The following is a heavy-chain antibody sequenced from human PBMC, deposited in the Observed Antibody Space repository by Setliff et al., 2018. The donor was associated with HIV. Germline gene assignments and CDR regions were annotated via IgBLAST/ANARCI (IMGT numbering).Heavy chain of an antibody. J-gene: IGHJ4*02. CDR3: SRVRLRGYSYGSWDY. CDR1: GGSFSGYY. D-gene: IGHD5-18*01. CDR2: INHSGST. Sequence: SETLSLTCAVYGGSFSGYYWRWIRQPPGKGLEWIGEINHSGSTNYNPSLMGRVTISVDTSKNQFSLKLSSVTAADTAVYYCSRVRLRGYSYGSWDYWGQGTLVTVSS. V-gene: IGHV4-34*01.